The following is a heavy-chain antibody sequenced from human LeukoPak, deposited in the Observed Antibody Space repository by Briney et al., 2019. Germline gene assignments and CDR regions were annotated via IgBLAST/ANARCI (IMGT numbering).Heavy chain of an antibody. D-gene: IGHD5-12*01. CDR1: GGPISSGDYY. CDR3: AREKGKWLRVDY. Sequence: PSQTLSLTCIVSGGPISSGDYYGTWIRQPPGKGLEWIGYIYYSGSTYYNPSLKRRVTISVDTSKNQFSLRLSSVTAADTAVYYCAREKGKWLRVDYWGQGTLVTVSS. CDR2: IYYSGST. V-gene: IGHV4-30-4*01. J-gene: IGHJ4*02.